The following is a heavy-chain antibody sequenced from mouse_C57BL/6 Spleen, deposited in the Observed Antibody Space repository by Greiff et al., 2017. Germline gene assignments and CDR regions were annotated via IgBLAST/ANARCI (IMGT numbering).Heavy chain of an antibody. J-gene: IGHJ4*01. V-gene: IGHV1-69*01. CDR2: IDPSDSYT. Sequence: QVQLQQSGAELVMPGASVKLSCKASGYTFTSYWMHWVKQRPGQGLEWIGEIDPSDSYTKYNQKFKGKSTLTVDKSSSTAYMQLSSLTSEDSAVYYCARMGRAMDYWGQGTSVTVSS. CDR3: ARMGRAMDY. CDR1: GYTFTSYW.